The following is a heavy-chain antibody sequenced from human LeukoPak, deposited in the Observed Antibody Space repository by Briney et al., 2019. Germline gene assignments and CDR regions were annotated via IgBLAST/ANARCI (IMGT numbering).Heavy chain of an antibody. J-gene: IGHJ5*02. D-gene: IGHD6-13*01. CDR3: AKDSAAPGTRGWFDP. Sequence: ASVKVSCKVSGYTLTELSMHWVRQAPGKGLEWMGGFDPEDGETIYAQKFQGRVTMTEDTSTDTAYMELSSLRSEDTAVYYCAKDSAAPGTRGWFDPWGQGTLVTVSS. V-gene: IGHV1-24*01. CDR2: FDPEDGET. CDR1: GYTLTELS.